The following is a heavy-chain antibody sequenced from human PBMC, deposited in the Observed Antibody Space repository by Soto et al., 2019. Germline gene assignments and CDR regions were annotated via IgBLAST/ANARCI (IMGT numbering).Heavy chain of an antibody. CDR2: INHSGST. V-gene: IGHV4-34*01. CDR3: ARDRRDMATDY. D-gene: IGHD2-21*02. Sequence: PSETLSLTCAVYGGSFSGYYWSWIRQPPGKGLEWIGEINHSGSTNYNPSLKSRVTISVDTSKNQFSLKLSSVTAADTAVYYCARDRRDMATDYWGQGTLVTVSS. J-gene: IGHJ4*02. CDR1: GGSFSGYY.